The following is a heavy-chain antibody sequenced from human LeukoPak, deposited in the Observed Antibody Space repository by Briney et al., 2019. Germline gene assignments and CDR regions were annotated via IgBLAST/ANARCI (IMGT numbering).Heavy chain of an antibody. CDR1: GFTFSSYW. Sequence: GGSLRLSCAASGFTFSSYWMSWVRQAPGKGLEWVAFIRYDGSNKYYADSVKGRFTISRDNSKNTLYLQMNSLRAEDTAVYYCAKDKGHQQQLVLGVDYWGQGTLVTVSS. CDR2: IRYDGSNK. J-gene: IGHJ4*02. CDR3: AKDKGHQQQLVLGVDY. D-gene: IGHD6-13*01. V-gene: IGHV3-30*02.